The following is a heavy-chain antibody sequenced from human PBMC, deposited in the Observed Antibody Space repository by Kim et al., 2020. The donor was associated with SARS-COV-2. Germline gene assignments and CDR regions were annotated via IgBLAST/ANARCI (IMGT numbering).Heavy chain of an antibody. CDR1: GLTVSRCS. Sequence: GGSLRLSCAVSGLTVSRCSMAWVRQAPEKGLEWVSAISGSGSNTFYADSVKGRFTISTDNSKNTLYLQMNSLRAEDTAIYYCANEFSVGNFISIDYWGQGALVTVSS. CDR2: ISGSGSNT. J-gene: IGHJ4*02. CDR3: ANEFSVGNFISIDY. V-gene: IGHV3-23*01. D-gene: IGHD1-26*01.